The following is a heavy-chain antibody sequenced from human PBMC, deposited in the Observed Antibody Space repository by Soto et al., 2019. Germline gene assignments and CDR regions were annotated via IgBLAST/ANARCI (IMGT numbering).Heavy chain of an antibody. Sequence: SLKISCAASVFTFSNYGMHWVRQAPGKGLEWVAIIWHDGNNKYYADSVRGRFIISRDNSKNRLYLQMNSLRAEDTAVYYCASDLVGASDSYGLDVWGQGTPVTVSS. D-gene: IGHD1-26*01. CDR1: VFTFSNYG. J-gene: IGHJ6*02. V-gene: IGHV3-33*01. CDR3: ASDLVGASDSYGLDV. CDR2: IWHDGNNK.